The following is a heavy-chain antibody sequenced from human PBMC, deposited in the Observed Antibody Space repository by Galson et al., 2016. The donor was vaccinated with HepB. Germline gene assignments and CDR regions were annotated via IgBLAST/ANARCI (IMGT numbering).Heavy chain of an antibody. Sequence: SLRLSCAASGFTFSSFGMHWVRQAPGKGLEWVAIVWFDGTKKYYADSVRGRFTVSRDNSNNTLYLQMNSLRVEDTAVYFCARTRYYLDYWGQGALVTVSS. V-gene: IGHV3-33*01. CDR2: VWFDGTKK. D-gene: IGHD4-11*01. CDR1: GFTFSSFG. J-gene: IGHJ4*02. CDR3: ARTRYYLDY.